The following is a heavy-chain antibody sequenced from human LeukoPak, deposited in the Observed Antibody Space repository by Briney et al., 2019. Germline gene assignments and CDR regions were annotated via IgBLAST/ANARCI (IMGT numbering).Heavy chain of an antibody. D-gene: IGHD6-13*01. CDR2: ISSSGSTI. Sequence: GSLRLSCAASGFTFSSYEMNWVRQAPGKGLEWVSYISSSGSTIYYADSVKGRFTISRDNAKNSLYLQMNSLRAEDTAVYYCARAGGLAAAGTPFDYWGQGTLVTVSS. J-gene: IGHJ4*02. CDR3: ARAGGLAAAGTPFDY. V-gene: IGHV3-48*03. CDR1: GFTFSSYE.